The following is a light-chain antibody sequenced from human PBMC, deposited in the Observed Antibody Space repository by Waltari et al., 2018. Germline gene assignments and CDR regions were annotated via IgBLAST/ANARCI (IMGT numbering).Light chain of an antibody. CDR3: QQYNNYPFT. Sequence: DIQMTQSPSTLSASVGDRVIITCRASQSISSWLAWYQQKPGKAPKLLIYKASSLESGVPSRFSGSGSGTEFTLTISSLQPDDFATYYCQQYNNYPFTFGPGTEVDIK. J-gene: IGKJ3*01. CDR2: KAS. CDR1: QSISSW. V-gene: IGKV1-5*03.